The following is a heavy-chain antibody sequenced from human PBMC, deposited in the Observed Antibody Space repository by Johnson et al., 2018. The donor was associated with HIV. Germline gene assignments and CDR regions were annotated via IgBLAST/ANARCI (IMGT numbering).Heavy chain of an antibody. J-gene: IGHJ3*02. D-gene: IGHD6-6*01. V-gene: IGHV3-30*02. CDR1: GFTFSSYG. CDR3: ARAVYSSSSSCAFDI. Sequence: QVQLVESGGGVVQPGGSLRLSCAASGFTFSSYGMHWVRQTPDKGLEWVVFIRYDGSGTYYADSVKGRFTISRDDSRNTLYLQMNSLSPEDTAVYYCARAVYSSSSSCAFDIWGQGTMVTVSS. CDR2: IRYDGSGT.